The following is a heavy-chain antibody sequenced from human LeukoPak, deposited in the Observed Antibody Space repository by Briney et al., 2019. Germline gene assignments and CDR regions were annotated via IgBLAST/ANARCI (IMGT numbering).Heavy chain of an antibody. Sequence: GGSLRLSCAASGFTFDDYGMSWVRQAPGKGLEWVSGINWNGGSTGYADSVKGRFTISRDNAKNSLYLQMNSLRAEDTAVYYCARDLGAAAGHYMDVWGKGTTVTISS. D-gene: IGHD6-13*01. V-gene: IGHV3-20*04. CDR1: GFTFDDYG. CDR2: INWNGGST. CDR3: ARDLGAAAGHYMDV. J-gene: IGHJ6*03.